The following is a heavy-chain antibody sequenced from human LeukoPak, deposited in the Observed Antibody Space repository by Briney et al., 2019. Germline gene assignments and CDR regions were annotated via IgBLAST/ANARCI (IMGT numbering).Heavy chain of an antibody. D-gene: IGHD3-10*01. CDR3: ARDRPYYYGSGSYYISY. CDR2: INPNSGGT. CDR1: GYTFTSYY. J-gene: IGHJ4*02. V-gene: IGHV1-2*02. Sequence: ASVKVSCKASGYTFTSYYMHWVQQAPGQGLEWMGWINPNSGGTNYAQKFQGRVTMTRDTSISTAYMELSRLRSDDTAVYYCARDRPYYYGSGSYYISYSGQGTLVTVSS.